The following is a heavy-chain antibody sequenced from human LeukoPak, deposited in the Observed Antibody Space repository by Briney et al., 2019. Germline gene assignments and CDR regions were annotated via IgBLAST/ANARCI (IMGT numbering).Heavy chain of an antibody. V-gene: IGHV3-30-3*01. CDR1: GFTFSSYA. J-gene: IGHJ3*02. CDR2: ISYDGSNK. D-gene: IGHD6-13*01. Sequence: GRSLRLSCAASGFTFSSYAMHWVRQAPGKGLEWVAVISYDGSNKYYADSVKSRFTISRDNSKNTLYLQMNSLRAEDTAVYYCARGLYSSSWYEPAFDIWGQGTMVTVSS. CDR3: ARGLYSSSWYEPAFDI.